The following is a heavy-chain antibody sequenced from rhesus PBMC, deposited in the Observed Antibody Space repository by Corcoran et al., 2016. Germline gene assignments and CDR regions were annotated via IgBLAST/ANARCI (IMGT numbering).Heavy chain of an antibody. J-gene: IGHJ1*01. D-gene: IGHD2-21*01. CDR2: IYGVCSRT. Sequence: QLQLQESGPGLVKPSETLSVTCAVSGGSISSSYWSWIRQAPGKGLEWIGYIYGVCSRTSSNPTLKSPVTLSVATSTNQLSLQLSSVPAADTAVYYCANSGDCTGSGCYEYFEFWGQGALVTVSS. V-gene: IGHV4-169*01. CDR1: GGSISSSY. CDR3: ANSGDCTGSGCYEYFEF.